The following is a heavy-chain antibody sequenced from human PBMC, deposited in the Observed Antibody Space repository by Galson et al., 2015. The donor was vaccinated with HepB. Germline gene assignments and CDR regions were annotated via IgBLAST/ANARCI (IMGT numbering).Heavy chain of an antibody. Sequence: SLRLSCAASGFIFSAFDMNWVRQAPGKGPEWVSNIHTSGDRTYYADSVEGRFTISRDNSKNTLYLQMNSLRAEDTAIYYCAKDFNRPEGSWGQGTLVTVSS. CDR3: AKDFNRPEGS. CDR1: GFIFSAFD. V-gene: IGHV3-23*01. D-gene: IGHD1-14*01. CDR2: IHTSGDRT. J-gene: IGHJ5*02.